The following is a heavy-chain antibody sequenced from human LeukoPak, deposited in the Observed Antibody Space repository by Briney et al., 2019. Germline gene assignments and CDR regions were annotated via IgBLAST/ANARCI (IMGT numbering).Heavy chain of an antibody. CDR3: ARVGGGAVDY. V-gene: IGHV3-21*01. Sequence: GGSLRLSCAASGFTFKTYTMNWVRQAPGKGLEWVSSISSRSSYTYYADSVKGRFTISRDNAENSLYLQMNSLRAEDTAVYYCARVGGGAVDYWGQGTLVIASS. D-gene: IGHD3-16*01. CDR2: ISSRSSYT. CDR1: GFTFKTYT. J-gene: IGHJ4*02.